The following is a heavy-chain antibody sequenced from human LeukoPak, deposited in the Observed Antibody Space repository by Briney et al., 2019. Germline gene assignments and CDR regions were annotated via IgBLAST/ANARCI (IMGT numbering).Heavy chain of an antibody. Sequence: GESLKISCKGSGYSFTSYWIGWVRQMPEKGLEWMGIIYPGDSDTRYSPSFQGQVTISADKSISTAYLQWSSLKASDTAMYYWARSLTGSAGILDYWGQGTLVTVSS. CDR2: IYPGDSDT. V-gene: IGHV5-51*01. CDR3: ARSLTGSAGILDY. D-gene: IGHD1-26*01. J-gene: IGHJ4*02. CDR1: GYSFTSYW.